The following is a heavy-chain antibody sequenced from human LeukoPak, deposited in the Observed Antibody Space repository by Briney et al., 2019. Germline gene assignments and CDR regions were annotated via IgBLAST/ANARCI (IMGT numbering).Heavy chain of an antibody. D-gene: IGHD3-22*01. J-gene: IGHJ4*02. Sequence: GGSLRLSCEASAFTFSSYSMNWVRQAPGKGLEWVSSIDGSSSYIYYADSVKGRFTISRDNSKNTLYLQMNSLRAEDTAVYYCARASYDSSGYYWDYWGQGTLVTVSS. V-gene: IGHV3-21*04. CDR3: ARASYDSSGYYWDY. CDR1: AFTFSSYS. CDR2: IDGSSSYI.